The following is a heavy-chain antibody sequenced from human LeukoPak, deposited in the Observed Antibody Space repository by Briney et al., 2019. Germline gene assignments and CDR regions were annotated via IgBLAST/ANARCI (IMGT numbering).Heavy chain of an antibody. CDR3: AIQKLRRAFDI. Sequence: SETLSLTCAVYGGSFSGYYWSWIRQPPGKGLEWIGEINHSGSTNYNPSLKSRVTISVDTSKNQFSLKLSSVTAADTAVYYCAIQKLRRAFDIWGQGTMVTVSS. J-gene: IGHJ3*02. CDR2: INHSGST. V-gene: IGHV4-34*01. CDR1: GGSFSGYY. D-gene: IGHD2-21*01.